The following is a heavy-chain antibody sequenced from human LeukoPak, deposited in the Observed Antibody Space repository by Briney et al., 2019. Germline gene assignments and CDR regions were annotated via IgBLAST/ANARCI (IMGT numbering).Heavy chain of an antibody. Sequence: PGGSLRLSCAASGFTFTSYWMSWVRQAPEKGLEWVANIKEDGSEKYYVDSVKGRFTISRDNAKNSVSLQMNSLRVEDTAVYYCARIYLKMASASWGQGTLVTVS. CDR1: GFTFTSYW. D-gene: IGHD2-8*01. J-gene: IGHJ5*02. CDR2: IKEDGSEK. CDR3: ARIYLKMASAS. V-gene: IGHV3-7*01.